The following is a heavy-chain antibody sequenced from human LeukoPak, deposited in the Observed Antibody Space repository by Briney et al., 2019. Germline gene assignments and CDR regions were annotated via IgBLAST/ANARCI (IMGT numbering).Heavy chain of an antibody. Sequence: PGGSLRLSCAASGFTFGSYGMHWVRQAPGKGLEWVAVIWYDGSNKYYADSVKGRFTISRDNSKSTLYLQMNSLRAEDTAVYYCASSSSWLFLNAEVNGMDVWGKGTTVTVSS. J-gene: IGHJ6*04. D-gene: IGHD6-13*01. V-gene: IGHV3-33*08. CDR1: GFTFGSYG. CDR3: ASSSSWLFLNAEVNGMDV. CDR2: IWYDGSNK.